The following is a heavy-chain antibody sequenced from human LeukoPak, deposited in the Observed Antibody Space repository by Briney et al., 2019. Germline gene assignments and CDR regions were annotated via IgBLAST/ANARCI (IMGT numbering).Heavy chain of an antibody. V-gene: IGHV4-34*01. Sequence: SETLSLTCAVYGGSFSGYYWSWIRQPPGKGLEWIGEINHSGSTNYTPSLKSRVTISVDTSKNQFSLKLSSVTAADTAVYYCARTYSSGWDYYYYMDVWGKGTTVTVSS. J-gene: IGHJ6*03. D-gene: IGHD6-19*01. CDR1: GGSFSGYY. CDR2: INHSGST. CDR3: ARTYSSGWDYYYYMDV.